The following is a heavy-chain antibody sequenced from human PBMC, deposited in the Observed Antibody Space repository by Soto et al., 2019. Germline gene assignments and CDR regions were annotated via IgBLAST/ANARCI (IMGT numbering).Heavy chain of an antibody. CDR1: GYTFTSYG. J-gene: IGHJ5*02. V-gene: IGHV1-18*01. Sequence: QVQLVQSGAEVKKPGASVKVSCKAYGYTFTSYGISWVRQASGQGLEWMGWISAYNGNTKYAQKLQGRVTMTTDTSTSTDYMELRSLRSDDTAVYYCAREEAYKWNDGGWFDPWGQGTLVTVSS. D-gene: IGHD1-1*01. CDR3: AREEAYKWNDGGWFDP. CDR2: ISAYNGNT.